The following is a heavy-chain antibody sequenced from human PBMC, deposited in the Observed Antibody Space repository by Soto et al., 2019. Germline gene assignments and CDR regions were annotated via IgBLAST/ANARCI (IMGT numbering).Heavy chain of an antibody. V-gene: IGHV3-23*01. D-gene: IGHD3-22*01. CDR2: ISGSGGST. Sequence: GGSLRLSCAASGFTFSSYAISWVRQAPGKGLEWVSAISGSGGSTYYADSVKGRFTISRDNSKNTLYLQMNSLRAEDTAVYYCAKEADYDSSGPRSCLWYWGQGTLVTVSS. J-gene: IGHJ4*02. CDR1: GFTFSSYA. CDR3: AKEADYDSSGPRSCLWY.